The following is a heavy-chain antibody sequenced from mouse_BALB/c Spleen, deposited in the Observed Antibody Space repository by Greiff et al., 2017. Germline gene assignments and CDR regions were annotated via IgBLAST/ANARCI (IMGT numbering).Heavy chain of an antibody. V-gene: IGHV1-54*01. CDR2: INPGSGGT. CDR1: GYAFTNYL. CDR3: ARLYDYDGSWFAY. D-gene: IGHD2-4*01. J-gene: IGHJ3*01. Sequence: QVQLKQSGAELVRPGTSVKVSCKASGYAFTNYLIEWVKQRPGQGLEWIGVINPGSGGTNYNEKFKGKATLTADKSSSTAYMQLSSLTSDDSAVYFCARLYDYDGSWFAYWGQGTLVTVSA.